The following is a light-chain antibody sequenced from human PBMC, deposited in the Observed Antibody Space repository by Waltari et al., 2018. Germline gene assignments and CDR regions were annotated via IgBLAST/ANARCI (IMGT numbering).Light chain of an antibody. Sequence: SSVLTQAPSASVAPGQTATVTCGGDNIGGRSVNSDQQGPGRAPVLCAYLDSDRPSGIPDRFCGSKSGNAATLTISRVEAGDESDYYCNVWDGKTVMFGGGTKLTVL. J-gene: IGLJ3*02. CDR1: NIGGRS. V-gene: IGLV3-21*02. CDR2: LDS. CDR3: NVWDGKTVM.